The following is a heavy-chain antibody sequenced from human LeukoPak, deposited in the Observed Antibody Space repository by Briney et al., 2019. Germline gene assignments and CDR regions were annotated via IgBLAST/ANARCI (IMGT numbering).Heavy chain of an antibody. V-gene: IGHV1-69*13. D-gene: IGHD2-21*02. Sequence: SVKVSCKASGGTFSSYAISWVRQAPGQGLEWMGGIIPIFGTANYAQKFQGRVTITADESTSTAYMELSSLRSGDTAVYYCARDAEVVTTTNYYYYGMDVWGQGTTVTVSS. J-gene: IGHJ6*02. CDR1: GGTFSSYA. CDR3: ARDAEVVTTTNYYYYGMDV. CDR2: IIPIFGTA.